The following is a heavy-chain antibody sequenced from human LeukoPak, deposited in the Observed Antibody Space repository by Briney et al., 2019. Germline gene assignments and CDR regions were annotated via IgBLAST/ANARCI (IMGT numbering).Heavy chain of an antibody. CDR3: ARDTRSYDSSGYYFFDF. CDR2: INYSGST. J-gene: IGHJ4*02. Sequence: SSETLSLTCTVSGASIRSYYWNWLRQPPGKGLEWIGYINYSGSTNSNPSLKSRATISMDTSKHHFSLKLSSVTAADTAVYYCARDTRSYDSSGYYFFDFWGQGTLVTVSS. V-gene: IGHV4-59*01. CDR1: GASIRSYY. D-gene: IGHD3-22*01.